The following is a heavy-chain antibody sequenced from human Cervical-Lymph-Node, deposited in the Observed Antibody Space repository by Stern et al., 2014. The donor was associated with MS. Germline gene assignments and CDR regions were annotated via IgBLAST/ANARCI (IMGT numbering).Heavy chain of an antibody. J-gene: IGHJ4*02. CDR2: ITWNSVTV. CDR1: GFTFDDHA. V-gene: IGHV3-9*01. D-gene: IGHD6-19*01. CDR3: ARAAVTGMEPFDY. Sequence: EVQLVESGGGLVQPGRSLRLSCVVSGFTFDDHALYWVRQPPGKGLECVSSITWNSVTVGYADSVKGRFTISRDNAKNSLYLRMNSLRTEDTALYYCARAAVTGMEPFDYWGQGTLVTVSS.